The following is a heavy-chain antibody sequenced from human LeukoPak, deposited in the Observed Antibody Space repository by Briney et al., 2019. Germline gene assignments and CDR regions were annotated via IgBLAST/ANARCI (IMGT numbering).Heavy chain of an antibody. Sequence: PGGSLRLSCAASGFTFSSYAMHWVRQAPGKGLEWVAVISYDGSNKYYADSVKGRFTISRDNSKNTLYLQMNSLRAEDTAVYYCARVSLDPWGQGTLVTVSS. CDR2: ISYDGSNK. CDR1: GFTFSSYA. V-gene: IGHV3-30*04. J-gene: IGHJ5*02. CDR3: ARVSLDP.